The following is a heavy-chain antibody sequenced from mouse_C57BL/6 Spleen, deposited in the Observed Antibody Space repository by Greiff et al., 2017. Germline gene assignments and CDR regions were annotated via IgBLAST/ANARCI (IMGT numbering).Heavy chain of an antibody. V-gene: IGHV1-80*01. CDR1: GYAFSSYW. D-gene: IGHD5-1-1*01. Sequence: VQLQQSGAELVKPGASVKISCKASGYAFSSYWMNWVKQRPGKGLEWIGQIYPGDGDTNYNGKFKGKATLTADKSSSTAYMQLSSLTSEDSAVYFCARRVFGYYFDYWGQGTTLTVSS. CDR3: ARRVFGYYFDY. J-gene: IGHJ2*01. CDR2: IYPGDGDT.